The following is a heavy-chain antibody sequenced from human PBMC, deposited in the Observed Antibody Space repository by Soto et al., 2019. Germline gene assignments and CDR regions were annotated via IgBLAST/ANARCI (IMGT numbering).Heavy chain of an antibody. Sequence: EVQLVESGGGLVQPGGSLRLSCAASGFTFSSYSMNWVRQAPGKGLEWVSYISSSSSTIYYADSVKGRFTISRDNAKNSLYLQMNSLRDEDTAVYYCARGGTVTTIFGDAFDIWGQGTMVTVSS. D-gene: IGHD3-3*01. V-gene: IGHV3-48*02. CDR3: ARGGTVTTIFGDAFDI. CDR2: ISSSSSTI. CDR1: GFTFSSYS. J-gene: IGHJ3*02.